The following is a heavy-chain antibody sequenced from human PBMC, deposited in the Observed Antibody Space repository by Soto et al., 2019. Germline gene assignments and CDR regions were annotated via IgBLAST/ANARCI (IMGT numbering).Heavy chain of an antibody. CDR3: ARDSDFWSGSYFDY. J-gene: IGHJ4*02. V-gene: IGHV4-59*11. CDR2: IYYTGST. D-gene: IGHD3-3*01. Sequence: PSETLSLTCTVSGASMNNHYWSWIRQSPGKGLELMGYIYYTGSTSYNPSLQSRLTISVDTSKNQFSLKLSSVTAADTAVYYCARDSDFWSGSYFDYWGQGTLVTVSS. CDR1: GASMNNHY.